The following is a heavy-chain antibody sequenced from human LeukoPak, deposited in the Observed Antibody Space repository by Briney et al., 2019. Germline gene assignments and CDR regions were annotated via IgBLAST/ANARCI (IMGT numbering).Heavy chain of an antibody. CDR1: GYTFTGYY. D-gene: IGHD3-10*01. CDR3: ARAPVLLWFGEFDHDY. Sequence: ASVKVSCKASGYTFTGYYMHWVRQAPGQGLEWMGLINPSGGSTRYAQKFQGRVTMTRDMSTSTVYMELSSLRSEDTAVYYCARAPVLLWFGEFDHDYWGQGTLVTVSS. J-gene: IGHJ4*02. V-gene: IGHV1-46*01. CDR2: INPSGGST.